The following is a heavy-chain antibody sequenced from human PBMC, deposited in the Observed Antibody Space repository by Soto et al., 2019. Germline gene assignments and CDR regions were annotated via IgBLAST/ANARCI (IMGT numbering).Heavy chain of an antibody. V-gene: IGHV1-46*03. CDR3: ARAGGIVVVPAAILGAFDI. CDR1: GYTFTSYY. J-gene: IGHJ3*02. D-gene: IGHD2-2*01. CDR2: INPSGGST. Sequence: ASVKVSCKASGYTFTSYYMHWVRQAPGQGLEWMGIINPSGGSTSYAQKFQGRVTMTRDTSTSTAYMELSSLRSEDTAVYYCARAGGIVVVPAAILGAFDIGGQGKMVTVSS.